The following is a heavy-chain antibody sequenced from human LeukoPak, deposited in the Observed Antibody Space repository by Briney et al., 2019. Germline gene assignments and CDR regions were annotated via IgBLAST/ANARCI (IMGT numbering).Heavy chain of an antibody. D-gene: IGHD3-10*01. J-gene: IGHJ4*02. CDR3: AMGGFGGGYFDD. V-gene: IGHV3-66*02. Sequence: TGGSLRLSCAASGFPVSSNYMNWVRQAPGKGLEWVSIIYSGDNTYYADSVKGRFTISRDNSKNTSYLKMNSLRAEDTAVYSCAMGGFGGGYFDDWGQGTLVTVSS. CDR2: IYSGDNT. CDR1: GFPVSSNY.